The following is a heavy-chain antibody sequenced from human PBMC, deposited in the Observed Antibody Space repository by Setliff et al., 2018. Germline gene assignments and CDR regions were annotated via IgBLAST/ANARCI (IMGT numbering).Heavy chain of an antibody. J-gene: IGHJ4*02. D-gene: IGHD3-10*01. CDR3: AAGTYSSGY. V-gene: IGHV3-23*01. Sequence: GGSLRLSCAASGFTFSGYAMSWVRQAPGKGLEWVSSVGVSGASSYYADSVKGRFTISRDNSKNTLYLQMNSLRAEDTAVYFCAAGTYSSGYWGQGTLVTVSS. CDR2: VGVSGASS. CDR1: GFTFSGYA.